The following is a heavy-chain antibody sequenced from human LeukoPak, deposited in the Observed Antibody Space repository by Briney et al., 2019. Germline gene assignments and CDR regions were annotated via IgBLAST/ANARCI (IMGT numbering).Heavy chain of an antibody. J-gene: IGHJ4*02. V-gene: IGHV4-39*07. Sequence: SETLSLTCTVSGGSISSNGYYWGWIRQPPGKGLEWIGSIYHSGSTYYNPSLKSRVTISVDTSKNQFSLKLSSVTAADTAVYYCARDQSPWYFDYWGQGTLVTVSS. CDR2: IYHSGST. CDR1: GGSISSNGYY. CDR3: ARDQSPWYFDY.